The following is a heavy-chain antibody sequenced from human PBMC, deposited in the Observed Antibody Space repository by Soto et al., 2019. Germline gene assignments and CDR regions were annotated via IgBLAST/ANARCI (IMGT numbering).Heavy chain of an antibody. D-gene: IGHD3-9*01. CDR1: GGSFSGYY. J-gene: IGHJ4*02. CDR3: ARGFQYYDILTGALTNPYFDY. Sequence: SETLSLTCAVYGGSFSGYYWSWIRQPPGKGLELIGEINHSGSTNYNPSLKSRVTISVDTSKNQFSLKLSSVTAADTAVYYCARGFQYYDILTGALTNPYFDYWGQGTLVTVSS. CDR2: INHSGST. V-gene: IGHV4-34*01.